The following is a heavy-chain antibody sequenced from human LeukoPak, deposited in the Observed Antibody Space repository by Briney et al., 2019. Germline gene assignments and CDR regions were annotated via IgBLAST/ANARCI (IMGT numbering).Heavy chain of an antibody. CDR2: IYYSGST. D-gene: IGHD6-13*01. CDR3: ARDALSSSS. Sequence: PSETLSLTCTASGGSISSSSYYWGWIRQPPGKGLEWIGSIYYSGSTYYNPSLKSRVTISVDTSKNQFSLKLSSVTAADTAVYYCARDALSSSSWGQGTLVTVSS. V-gene: IGHV4-39*07. J-gene: IGHJ4*02. CDR1: GGSISSSSYY.